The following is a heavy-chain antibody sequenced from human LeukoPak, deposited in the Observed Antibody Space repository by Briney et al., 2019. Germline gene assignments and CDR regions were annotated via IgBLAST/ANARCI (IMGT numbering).Heavy chain of an antibody. CDR1: GFTFSTFG. V-gene: IGHV3-30*03. J-gene: IGHJ3*02. CDR2: ISYDGRDK. CDR3: VRENSRNVFDI. D-gene: IGHD2/OR15-2a*01. Sequence: GGSLRLSCAASGFTFSTFGFHWVRQAPGKGLEWVAIISYDGRDKNYADSVMGRFTISRDNSKNTLYLQINSLRAEDTAVYYCVRENSRNVFDIWGQGTMVTVSS.